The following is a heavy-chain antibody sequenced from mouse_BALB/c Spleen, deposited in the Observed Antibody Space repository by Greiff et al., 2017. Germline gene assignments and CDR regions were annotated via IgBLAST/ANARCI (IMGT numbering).Heavy chain of an antibody. CDR3: ARHRGEPYYGSYYAMDY. V-gene: IGHV5-6*01. CDR2: ISSGGSYT. CDR1: GFTFSSYG. J-gene: IGHJ4*01. D-gene: IGHD2-10*01. Sequence: EVHLVESGGDLVKPGGSLKLSCAASGFTFSSYGMSWVRQTPDKRLEWVATISSGGSYTYYPDSLNGRFTISSDNAKNTLYLQMSSLKSKDTAMYYGARHRGEPYYGSYYAMDYWGQGTSVTVSS.